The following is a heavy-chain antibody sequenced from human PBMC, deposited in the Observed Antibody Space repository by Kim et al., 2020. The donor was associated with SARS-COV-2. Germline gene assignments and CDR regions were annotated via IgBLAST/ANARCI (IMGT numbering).Heavy chain of an antibody. J-gene: IGHJ5*02. V-gene: IGHV3-23*01. Sequence: GGSLRLSCVASGFTFNNYALTWVRQAPGKGLEWVSVISGGGGSPTYADSVKGRFTISRDNSKNTLYLQMNRLRVEDTAVYYCAKGSSNWYPRYWFDPWGQGTLVIVSS. CDR2: ISGGGGSP. CDR1: GFTFNNYA. D-gene: IGHD6-13*01. CDR3: AKGSSNWYPRYWFDP.